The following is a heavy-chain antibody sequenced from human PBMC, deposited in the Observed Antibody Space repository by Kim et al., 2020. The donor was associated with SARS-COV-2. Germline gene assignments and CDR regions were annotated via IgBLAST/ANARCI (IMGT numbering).Heavy chain of an antibody. CDR3: AKGSWSDYYYGMDV. CDR2: ISWNSGSI. Sequence: GGSLRLSCAASGFTFDDYAMHWVRQAPGKGLEWVSGISWNSGSIGYADSVKGRFTISRDNAKNSLYLQMNSLRAEDTALYYCAKGSWSDYYYGMDVWGQGTTVTVSS. V-gene: IGHV3-9*01. CDR1: GFTFDDYA. D-gene: IGHD6-13*01. J-gene: IGHJ6*02.